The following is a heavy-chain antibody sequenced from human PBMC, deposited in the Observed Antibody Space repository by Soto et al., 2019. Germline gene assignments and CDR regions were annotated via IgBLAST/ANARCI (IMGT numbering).Heavy chain of an antibody. V-gene: IGHV4-34*01. J-gene: IGHJ6*02. CDR2: INHSGST. CDR3: ARGPYCSSTSCYTIYYYYYGMDV. CDR1: GGSFSGYY. Sequence: SETLSLTCAVYGGSFSGYYWSWIRQPPGKGLEWIGEINHSGSTNYNPSLKSRVTISVDTSKNQFSLKLSAVNAADTAVYYCARGPYCSSTSCYTIYYYYYGMDVWGQGTTVTVSS. D-gene: IGHD2-2*02.